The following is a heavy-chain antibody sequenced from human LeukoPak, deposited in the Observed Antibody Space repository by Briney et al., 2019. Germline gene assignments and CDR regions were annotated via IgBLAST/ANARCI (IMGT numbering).Heavy chain of an antibody. CDR2: ISLAGQT. CDR3: SRESGPFCPFGY. D-gene: IGHD1-26*01. CDR1: GGSISGTNW. J-gene: IGHJ4*02. Sequence: SETLSLTCGVSGGSISGTNWWSWVRQPPGQGLEWIGEISLAGQTNYNPSLNGRVTLSLDKSSNQLSLHLTSVTAADTATYFCSRESGPFCPFGYWGQGTLVIVSS. V-gene: IGHV4/OR15-8*02.